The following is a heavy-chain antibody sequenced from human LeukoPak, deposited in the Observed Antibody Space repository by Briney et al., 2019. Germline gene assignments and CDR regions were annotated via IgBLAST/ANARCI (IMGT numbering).Heavy chain of an antibody. CDR3: ARGSWYYFDY. D-gene: IGHD2-15*01. CDR2: INSDGSST. J-gene: IGHJ4*02. V-gene: IGHV3-74*01. CDR1: GFTFSSYW. Sequence: GGSLRLSCAASGFTFSSYWMHWVRQAPGKGLGWVSRINSDGSSTSYADSVKGRFTISRDNAKNTLYLQMNSLRAEDTAVYYCARGSWYYFDYWGQGTLVTVSS.